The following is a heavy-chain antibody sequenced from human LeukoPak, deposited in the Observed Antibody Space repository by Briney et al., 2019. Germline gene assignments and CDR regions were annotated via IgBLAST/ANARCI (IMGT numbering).Heavy chain of an antibody. J-gene: IGHJ3*02. CDR1: GFTFSSYS. Sequence: GGWLRLSCAASGFTFSSYSMNWVRQAPGKGLEWVSSISSSSSYIYYADSVKGRFTISRDNAKNSLYLQMNSLRADDTAVYYCARGWTSDAFDIWGQGTMVTVSS. CDR3: ARGWTSDAFDI. CDR2: ISSSSSYI. V-gene: IGHV3-21*01. D-gene: IGHD3/OR15-3a*01.